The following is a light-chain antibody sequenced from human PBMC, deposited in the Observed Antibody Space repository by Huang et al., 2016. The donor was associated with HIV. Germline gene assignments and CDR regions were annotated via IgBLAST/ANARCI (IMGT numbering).Light chain of an antibody. CDR3: QQYYTYPHS. CDR2: SAS. CDR1: QGISSY. Sequence: AIRLTQSPSSLSSSTGDRVTITCRASQGISSYLAWYQQKPGKAPKLLISSASTLQSGVPSRFSGSGFGTDFTLTISSLQSEDLGTYHCQQYYTYPHSFGQGTKLEIK. V-gene: IGKV1-8*01. J-gene: IGKJ2*03.